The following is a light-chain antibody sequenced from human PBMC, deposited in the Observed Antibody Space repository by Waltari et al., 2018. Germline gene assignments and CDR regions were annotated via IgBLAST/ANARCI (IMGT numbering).Light chain of an antibody. CDR2: GAS. CDR3: QHYVRLPVT. V-gene: IGKV3-20*01. J-gene: IGKJ1*01. CDR1: QSVATY. Sequence: EIVLSQSPGTLSLSPGERATLSCRASQSVATYLAWYQQKTGQAPRLLIYGASSRATGVPDRFSASGSGTDFSLTIRSLEPEDFAVYYCQHYVRLPVTFGQGTKVEIK.